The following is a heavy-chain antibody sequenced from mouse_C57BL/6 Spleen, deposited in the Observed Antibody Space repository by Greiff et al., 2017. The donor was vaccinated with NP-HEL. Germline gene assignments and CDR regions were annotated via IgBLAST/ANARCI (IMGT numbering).Heavy chain of an antibody. Sequence: QVQLQQPGAELVMPGASVKLSCKASGYTFTSYWMHWVKQRPGQGLEWIGEIDPSDSYTNYNQKFKGKSTLTVDKSSSTAYMQLSSLTSEDSAVYYWARGGDYWGQGTTLTVSS. CDR3: ARGGDY. CDR1: GYTFTSYW. J-gene: IGHJ2*01. CDR2: IDPSDSYT. V-gene: IGHV1-69*01.